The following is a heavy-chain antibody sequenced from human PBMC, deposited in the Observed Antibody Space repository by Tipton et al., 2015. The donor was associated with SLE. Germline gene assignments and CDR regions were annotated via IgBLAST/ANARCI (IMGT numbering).Heavy chain of an antibody. V-gene: IGHV4-59*12. D-gene: IGHD2-21*02. Sequence: TLSLTCTVSGDSINGYFWSWIRQPPGKGLEWIGYMFYNGNTYRNPSFKSRVTMSVDTSKKQLYLNLNSVTAADTSVYYCARMRRGGDGYWGQGTLVTVSS. CDR2: MFYNGNT. CDR3: ARMRRGGDGY. J-gene: IGHJ4*02. CDR1: GDSINGYF.